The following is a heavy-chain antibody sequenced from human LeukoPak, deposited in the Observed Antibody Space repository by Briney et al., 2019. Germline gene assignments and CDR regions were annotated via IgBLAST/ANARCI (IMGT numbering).Heavy chain of an antibody. Sequence: KPGGSLRLSCGGSGFRFSDYPMDWVRQAPGKGPEWVARIRDKTNGYTTEYAASVRNRFIISRDDSKNSLYFQLNSLKSEDTAVYYCARRGPDRASDYWGQGTMVTVSS. J-gene: IGHJ4*02. V-gene: IGHV3-72*01. CDR1: GFRFSDYP. CDR2: IRDKTNGYTT. D-gene: IGHD1-26*01. CDR3: ARRGPDRASDY.